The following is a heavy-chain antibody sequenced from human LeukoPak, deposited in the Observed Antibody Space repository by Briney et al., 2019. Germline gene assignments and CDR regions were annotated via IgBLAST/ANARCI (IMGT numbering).Heavy chain of an antibody. J-gene: IGHJ3*02. CDR1: GFTLSNYS. D-gene: IGHD3-10*01. CDR3: ARDFAGGYYRDAFDI. CDR2: ITSSSDFI. Sequence: GGSLRLSCAASGFTLSNYSMNWVRQAPGKGLEWVSSITSSSDFIYYADSLKGRFTISRDNAKNSLYLQMNSLRAEGTAVYYCARDFAGGYYRDAFDIWGQGTMVTVSS. V-gene: IGHV3-21*01.